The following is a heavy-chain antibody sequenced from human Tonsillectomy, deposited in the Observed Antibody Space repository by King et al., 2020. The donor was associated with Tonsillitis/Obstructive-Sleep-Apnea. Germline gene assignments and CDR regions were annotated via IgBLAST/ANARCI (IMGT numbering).Heavy chain of an antibody. D-gene: IGHD3-10*01. CDR3: ARDPEILTMVQGIIPGASDI. CDR2: IKQDGSEK. V-gene: IGHV3-7*04. Sequence: VQLVESGGGLVQPGGSLRLSCVDSAFTFSSYWMSWGRQAPGKGLEWVANIKQDGSEKYYWASVKGRFTIPRDNAKNSLYLQMNSLRAEDTAVYYCARDPEILTMVQGIIPGASDIWGQGTMVTVSS. CDR1: AFTFSSYW. J-gene: IGHJ3*02.